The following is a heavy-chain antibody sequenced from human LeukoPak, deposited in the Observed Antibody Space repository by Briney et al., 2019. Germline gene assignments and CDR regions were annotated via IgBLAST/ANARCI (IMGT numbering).Heavy chain of an antibody. CDR3: AREGNDAFDI. CDR1: GFTFSDYY. V-gene: IGHV3-11*05. D-gene: IGHD4-23*01. Sequence: GGSLRLSCAVSGFTFSDYYMRWVRQAPGKGLEWVSCISSSSSYTNYADSVKGRFTNSRDNAKNSLYLQMNSLRAEDTAVYYCAREGNDAFDIWGQGTMVTVSS. J-gene: IGHJ3*02. CDR2: ISSSSSYT.